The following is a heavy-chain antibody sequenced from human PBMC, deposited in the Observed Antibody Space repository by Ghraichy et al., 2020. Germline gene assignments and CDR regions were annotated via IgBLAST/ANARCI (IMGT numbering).Heavy chain of an antibody. CDR3: ARGSTVVRFFYYDGMDV. J-gene: IGHJ6*04. Sequence: GGSLRLSCVGSGFSFSSYSMNWVRQSPGKGLEWVSYITSSSRTKSYADSVKGRFTISRDNAQNALYLQMNSLRDEDTAVYYCARGSTVVRFFYYDGMDVWGKGTTVTVS. V-gene: IGHV3-48*02. CDR2: ITSSSRTK. D-gene: IGHD4-23*01. CDR1: GFSFSSYS.